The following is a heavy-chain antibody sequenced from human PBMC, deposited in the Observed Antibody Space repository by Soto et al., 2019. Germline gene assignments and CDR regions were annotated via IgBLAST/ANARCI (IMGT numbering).Heavy chain of an antibody. J-gene: IGHJ6*02. CDR2: ISYDGSNK. V-gene: IGHV3-30-3*01. CDR3: ARVGNYYGSGSYDPYYYDYGMDV. Sequence: QVQLVESGGGVVQPGRSLRLSCAASGFTFSSYAMHWVRQAPGKGLEWVAVISYDGSNKYYADSVKGRFTISRDNSKNTLYLQMNSLRAEDTAVYYCARVGNYYGSGSYDPYYYDYGMDVWGQGTTVTVSS. D-gene: IGHD3-10*01. CDR1: GFTFSSYA.